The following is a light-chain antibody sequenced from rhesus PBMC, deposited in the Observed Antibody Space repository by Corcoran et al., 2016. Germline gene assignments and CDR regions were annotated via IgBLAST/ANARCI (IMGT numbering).Light chain of an antibody. J-gene: IGKJ4*01. CDR2: EDP. Sequence: EIVMTQSPATLSLSPGERATLPCRASQRVRSRLAWYQQKPGQAPGLLIYEDPTRVTGIPDRFSGSGSGTDFTLTISSLEPEDVAVYCFQQKRNWSLSFGGGTKVELK. CDR1: QRVRSR. V-gene: IGKV3-17*02. CDR3: QQKRNWSLS.